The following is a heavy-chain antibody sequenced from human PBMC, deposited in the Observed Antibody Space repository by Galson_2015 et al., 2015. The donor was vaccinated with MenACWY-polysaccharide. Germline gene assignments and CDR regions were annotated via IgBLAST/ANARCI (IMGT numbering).Heavy chain of an antibody. CDR2: ISWNSGSI. Sequence: SLRLSCAASAFTFSSYAKSWVRQAPGKGLEWVSGISWNSGSIGYADSVKGRFTISRDNAKNSLYLQMNSLRAEDTALYYCAKGHSYGYYYGMDVWGQGTTVTVSS. CDR3: AKGHSYGYYYGMDV. CDR1: AFTFSSYA. V-gene: IGHV3-9*01. D-gene: IGHD5-18*01. J-gene: IGHJ6*02.